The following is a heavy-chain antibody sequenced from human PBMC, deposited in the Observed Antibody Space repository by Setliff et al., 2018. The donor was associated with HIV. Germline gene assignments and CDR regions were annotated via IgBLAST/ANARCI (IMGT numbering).Heavy chain of an antibody. CDR2: ISNSGGTT. V-gene: IGHV3-23*01. CDR1: GFTFSNYA. CDR3: AKDIQCSGGSCKHFDF. J-gene: IGHJ4*02. Sequence: GGSLRLSCAASGFTFSNYAMTWVRQAPGKGLEWVSTISNSGGTTYYADSVKGRFTISRDNSKNTMYLQMNSLRDEDTAVYFCAKDIQCSGGSCKHFDFWGQGTRVTVSS. D-gene: IGHD2-15*01.